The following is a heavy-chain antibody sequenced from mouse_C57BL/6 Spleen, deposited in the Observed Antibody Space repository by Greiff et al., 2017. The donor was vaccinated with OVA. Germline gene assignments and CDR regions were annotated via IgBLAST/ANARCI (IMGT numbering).Heavy chain of an antibody. CDR2: IWRGGST. Sequence: QVQLQQSGPGLVQPSQSLSITCTVSGFSLTSYGVHCVRQSPGKGLEWLGVIWRGGSTDYNAAFMSRLSITKDNSKSQVFFKMNSLQADDTAIYYWAKAYYSNSEFAYWGQGTLVTVSA. V-gene: IGHV2-5*01. J-gene: IGHJ3*01. D-gene: IGHD2-5*01. CDR1: GFSLTSYG. CDR3: AKAYYSNSEFAY.